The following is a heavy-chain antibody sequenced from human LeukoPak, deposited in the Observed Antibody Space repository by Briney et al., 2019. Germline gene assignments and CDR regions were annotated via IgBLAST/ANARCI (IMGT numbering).Heavy chain of an antibody. CDR2: IYPGDSDT. D-gene: IGHD3-3*01. V-gene: IGHV5-51*01. J-gene: IGHJ3*02. CDR1: GYSFTSYW. Sequence: GESLKISCKGPGYSFTSYWIGWVRQMPGKGLEWMGIIYPGDSDTRYSPSFQGQVTISADKSISTAYLQWSSLKASDTAMYYCARRPHDFWSGSAFDIWGQGTMVTVSS. CDR3: ARRPHDFWSGSAFDI.